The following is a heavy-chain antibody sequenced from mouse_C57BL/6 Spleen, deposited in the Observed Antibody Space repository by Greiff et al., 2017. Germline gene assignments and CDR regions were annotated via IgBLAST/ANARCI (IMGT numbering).Heavy chain of an antibody. CDR3: AREDYYGSRYFDY. CDR1: GYAFTNYL. Sequence: QVQLQQSGAELVRPGTSVKVSCKASGYAFTNYLIEWVKQRPGQGLEWIGVINPGSGGTNYNEKFKGKATLTADKSSSTAYMQLSSLTSADSAVYFCAREDYYGSRYFDYWGQGTTLTVSS. D-gene: IGHD1-1*01. CDR2: INPGSGGT. V-gene: IGHV1-54*01. J-gene: IGHJ2*01.